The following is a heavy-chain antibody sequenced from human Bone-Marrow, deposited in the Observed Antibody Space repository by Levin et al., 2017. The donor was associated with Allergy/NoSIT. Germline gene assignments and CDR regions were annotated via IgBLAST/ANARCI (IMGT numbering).Heavy chain of an antibody. Sequence: KGLEYVSSINDRGGNAYYADSVKGRFTMYRDDSRQTVFLHMANLRGDDTGIYYCARGLGGSGFDVSDWWGQGTLVTVSS. CDR2: INDRGGNA. CDR3: ARGLGGSGFDVSDW. V-gene: IGHV3-64*02. D-gene: IGHD5-12*01. J-gene: IGHJ4*02.